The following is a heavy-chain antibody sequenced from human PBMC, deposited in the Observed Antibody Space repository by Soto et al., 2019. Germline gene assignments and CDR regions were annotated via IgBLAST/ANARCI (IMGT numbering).Heavy chain of an antibody. CDR2: IYYSGST. V-gene: IGHV4-61*01. D-gene: IGHD7-27*01. CDR3: ARRWGTSFDF. J-gene: IGHJ4*02. Sequence: SETLSLTCTVSGGSLSSSTYYWGWIRQPPGKGLEWIGYIYYSGSTNYNPSLKSRVTISVDTSKNQFSLKVSSVTAADTAVYYCARRWGTSFDFWGQGTLVTVSS. CDR1: GGSLSSSTYY.